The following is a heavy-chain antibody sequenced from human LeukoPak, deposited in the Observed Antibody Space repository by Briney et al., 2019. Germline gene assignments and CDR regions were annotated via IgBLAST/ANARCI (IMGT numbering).Heavy chain of an antibody. J-gene: IGHJ5*02. Sequence: SETLSLTCTVSGGSISSYYWSWIRQPPGKGLEWMGYIYYSGSTNYNPSLKSRVTISVDTSKNQFSLKLSSVTAADTAVYYCARHASIAVAGSKQYNWFDPWGQGTLVTVSS. D-gene: IGHD6-19*01. V-gene: IGHV4-59*08. CDR3: ARHASIAVAGSKQYNWFDP. CDR1: GGSISSYY. CDR2: IYYSGST.